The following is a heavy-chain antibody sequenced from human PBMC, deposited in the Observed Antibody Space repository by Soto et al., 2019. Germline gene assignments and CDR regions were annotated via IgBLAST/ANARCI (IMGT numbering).Heavy chain of an antibody. CDR1: GFAFRVYG. CDR3: AQEAPGGWRFFDT. J-gene: IGHJ4*02. CDR2: ISYGGNKK. Sequence: GGSLRLSCAASGFAFRVYGMHWVRQAPGKGLEWVADISYGGNKKYYTDSVKGRFTISRDNSKNTLYLQMTSLRTEAPALYYCAQEAPGGWRFFDTWGQGNMVTVSS. V-gene: IGHV3-30*18. D-gene: IGHD6-19*01.